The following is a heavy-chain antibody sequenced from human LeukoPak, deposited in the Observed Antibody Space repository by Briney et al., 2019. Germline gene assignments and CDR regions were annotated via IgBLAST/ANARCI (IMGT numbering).Heavy chain of an antibody. CDR3: AKDALLWFGELGTYYFDY. D-gene: IGHD3-10*01. CDR2: ISWNSGSI. CDR1: GFTFDDYA. Sequence: GGSLRLSCAASGFTFDDYAMHWVRQAPGKGLEWVSGISWNSGSIGYADSVKGRFTISRDNAKNSLYLQMNSLRAEDTALYYCAKDALLWFGELGTYYFDYWGQGTLVTVSS. V-gene: IGHV3-9*01. J-gene: IGHJ4*02.